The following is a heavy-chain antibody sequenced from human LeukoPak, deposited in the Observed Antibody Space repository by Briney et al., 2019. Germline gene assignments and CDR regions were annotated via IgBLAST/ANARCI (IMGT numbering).Heavy chain of an antibody. CDR1: GITLSNYG. J-gene: IGHJ4*02. CDR2: ISGGASGT. CDR3: AKRGVMIRVILVGFYKEAYYFDS. Sequence: GGSLRLSCAVSGITLSNYGMSWVRQAPGKGLERVAGISGGASGTTYADSVKGRFTISRDNNKNTLFLQMNSLRAEDTAVYFCAKRGVMIRVILVGFYKEAYYFDSWGQGALVTVSS. D-gene: IGHD3-10*01. V-gene: IGHV3-23*01.